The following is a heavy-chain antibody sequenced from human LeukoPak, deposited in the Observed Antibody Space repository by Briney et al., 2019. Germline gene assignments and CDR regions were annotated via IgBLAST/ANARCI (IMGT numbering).Heavy chain of an antibody. J-gene: IGHJ4*02. CDR2: IGNSGRDT. V-gene: IGHV3-23*01. CDR3: ARYCGADSCYSGLDY. CDR1: GFTFSSYV. D-gene: IGHD2-15*01. Sequence: GGSLRLSCAASGFTFSSYVMTWLRQAPGRGLEWVSSIGNSGRDTYYPDSMKGRFTISRDNSKSTLFLHMSSLRAGDTAIYYCARYCGADSCYSGLDYWGQGALVTVSS.